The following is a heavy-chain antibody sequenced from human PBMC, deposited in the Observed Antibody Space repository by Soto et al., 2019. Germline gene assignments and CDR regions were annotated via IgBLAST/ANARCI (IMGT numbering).Heavy chain of an antibody. Sequence: QVQLVQSGAEVKKPGASVKVSCKTSGDSFTSYDINWVRQAPGQGLEWLGRMNSNSGNTGYSDNFQGRVSITRDTSISTAYLELTNLRSDDTAVYYCARGLISRGLVATHWGQGTPVTVSS. V-gene: IGHV1-8*01. CDR2: MNSNSGNT. CDR1: GDSFTSYD. CDR3: ARGLISRGLVATH. D-gene: IGHD3-10*01. J-gene: IGHJ4*02.